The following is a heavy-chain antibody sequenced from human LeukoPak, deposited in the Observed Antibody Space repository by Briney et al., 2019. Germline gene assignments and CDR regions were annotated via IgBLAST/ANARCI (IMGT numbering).Heavy chain of an antibody. J-gene: IGHJ4*02. CDR1: GFTFDDYA. CDR2: ISWNSCSI. V-gene: IGHV3-9*01. D-gene: IGHD2-2*01. Sequence: GGSLRLSCAASGFTFDDYAMHWVRQAPGKGLEWVSGISWNSCSIVYADSVKGRFTISRDNAKNSLYLQINSLRAEDTALYYCAKDTQLAFEYWGQGHLVTVSS. CDR3: AKDTQLAFEY.